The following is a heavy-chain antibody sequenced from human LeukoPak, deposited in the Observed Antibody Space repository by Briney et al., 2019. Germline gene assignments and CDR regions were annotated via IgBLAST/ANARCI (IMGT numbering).Heavy chain of an antibody. D-gene: IGHD5-24*01. Sequence: QPGGSLRLSCAASGFTFDDYAMHWVRQAPGKGLEWVSGISWNSGSIGYADSVKGRFTISRDNAKNSLYLQMNSLRAEDMALYYCAKASRDGYKSDPFDIWGQGTMVTVSS. CDR2: ISWNSGSI. V-gene: IGHV3-9*03. CDR1: GFTFDDYA. J-gene: IGHJ3*02. CDR3: AKASRDGYKSDPFDI.